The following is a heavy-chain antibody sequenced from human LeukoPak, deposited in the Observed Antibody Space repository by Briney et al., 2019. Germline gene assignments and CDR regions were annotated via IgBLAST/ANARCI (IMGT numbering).Heavy chain of an antibody. Sequence: PGGSLRLSCAASGFTFSSYSMNWVRQAPGKGLEWVSSISSSSSYIYYADSVKGRFTISRDKAKNSLYLQMESLRAEDTAVYCCASGSFQCFGYWGQGTLVTVSS. CDR2: ISSSSSYI. D-gene: IGHD1-26*01. J-gene: IGHJ4*02. CDR1: GFTFSSYS. V-gene: IGHV3-21*01. CDR3: ASGSFQCFGY.